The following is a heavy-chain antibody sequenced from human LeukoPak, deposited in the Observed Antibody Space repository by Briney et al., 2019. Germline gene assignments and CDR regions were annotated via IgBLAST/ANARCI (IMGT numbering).Heavy chain of an antibody. CDR1: GYTFTGYY. CDR2: INPNSGGT. CDR3: ASSTGSGSYYPLFDY. D-gene: IGHD3-10*01. Sequence: ASVKVSCKASGYTFTGYYMHWVRQAPGQGLEWMGRINPNSGGTNYAQKFQGRVTMTRDTSISTAYMELSRLRYDDTAVYYCASSTGSGSYYPLFDYWGQGTLVTVSS. V-gene: IGHV1-2*06. J-gene: IGHJ4*02.